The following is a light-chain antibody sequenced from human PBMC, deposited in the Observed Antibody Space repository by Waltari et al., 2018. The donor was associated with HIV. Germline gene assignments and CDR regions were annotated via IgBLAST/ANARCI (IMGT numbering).Light chain of an antibody. Sequence: DIVLTQSPDSLAVSLGERATINCKSSQSVLFSSNNKNYLAWYQQKSGQAPKLLVSWASTRESGVPDRFSGSGSWTDFTLTISSLQAEDVAIYYCHQYYTTPRTFGQGTKVEIK. CDR2: WAS. CDR3: HQYYTTPRT. J-gene: IGKJ1*01. V-gene: IGKV4-1*01. CDR1: QSVLFSSNNKNY.